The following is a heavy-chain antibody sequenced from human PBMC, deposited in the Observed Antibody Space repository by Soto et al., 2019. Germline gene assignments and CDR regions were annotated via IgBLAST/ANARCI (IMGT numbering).Heavy chain of an antibody. J-gene: IGHJ6*03. CDR2: INPSSGNT. V-gene: IGHV1-46*01. D-gene: IGHD1-7*01. CDR1: GYTFTSYY. Sequence: ASVKVSCKASGYTFTSYYMHWVRQAPGQGLEWMGIINPSSGNTSYAQKFQGRVTMTRNTSTSTAYMELSSLRSEDTAVYYCARGKLELYYYYYYMDVWGKGTTVTVSS. CDR3: ARGKLELYYYYYYMDV.